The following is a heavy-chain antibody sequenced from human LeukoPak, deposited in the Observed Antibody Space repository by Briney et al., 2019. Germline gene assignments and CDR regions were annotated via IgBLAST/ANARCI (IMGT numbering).Heavy chain of an antibody. D-gene: IGHD1-26*01. Sequence: ASVKVSCKPSGYIFSTHYMHWLRQAPGQGLEWVGIINPSVGSTSYAQKFQGRVAMTTDTSTSTVYVELSSLRSEDTAVYYCAREGRIVGAPLDYWGQGTLVTVSS. V-gene: IGHV1-46*01. CDR2: INPSVGST. CDR1: GYIFSTHY. CDR3: AREGRIVGAPLDY. J-gene: IGHJ4*02.